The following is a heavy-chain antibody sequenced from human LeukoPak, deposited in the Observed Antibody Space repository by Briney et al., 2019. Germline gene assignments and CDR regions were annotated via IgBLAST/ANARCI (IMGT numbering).Heavy chain of an antibody. CDR1: GFKFSDHY. CDR3: ARDEGGYDLY. Sequence: PGGSQRLSCAASGFKFSDHYIDWVRQAPGKGLEWVSYISSSSSTIYYADSVKGRFTISRDNAKNSLYLQMNSLRGEDTAVYYCARDEGGYDLYWGQGTLVTVSS. D-gene: IGHD5-12*01. J-gene: IGHJ4*02. V-gene: IGHV3-11*04. CDR2: ISSSSSTI.